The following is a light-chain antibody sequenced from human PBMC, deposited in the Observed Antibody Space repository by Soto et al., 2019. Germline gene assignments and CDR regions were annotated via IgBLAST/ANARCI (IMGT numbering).Light chain of an antibody. J-gene: IGKJ1*01. Sequence: EIVLTHSPGTLSLSPGERATLSCRASESVSSTSLAWYQQKPGQAPRLLMYGISSRATGIPDRFSGSGSGTDFTLTINRLEPEDFAVYFCQQYDNSVWTFGQGTRWIS. CDR1: ESVSSTS. V-gene: IGKV3-20*01. CDR2: GIS. CDR3: QQYDNSVWT.